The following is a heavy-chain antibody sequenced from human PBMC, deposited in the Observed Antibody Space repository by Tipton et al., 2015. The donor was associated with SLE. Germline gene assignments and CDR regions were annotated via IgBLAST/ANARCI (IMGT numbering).Heavy chain of an antibody. Sequence: SLRLSCAASGFTVSSNYMSWVRQAPGKGLEWVSYISSSSSYTNYADSVKGRLTISRDNAKNSLYLQMNSLRAEDTAVYYCARDGESVGGVIPYYWGQGTLVTVSS. J-gene: IGHJ4*02. CDR3: ARDGESVGGVIPYY. D-gene: IGHD3-16*02. CDR1: GFTVSSNY. CDR2: ISSSSSYT. V-gene: IGHV3-11*06.